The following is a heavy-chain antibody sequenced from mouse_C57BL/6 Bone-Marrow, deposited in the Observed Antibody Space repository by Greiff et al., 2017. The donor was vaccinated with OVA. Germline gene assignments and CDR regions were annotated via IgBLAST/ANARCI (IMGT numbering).Heavy chain of an antibody. CDR3: TRGGKLLRFAY. J-gene: IGHJ3*01. Sequence: EVKLVESGEGLVKPGGSLKLSCAASGFTFSSYAMSWVRQTPEKRLEWVAYISSGGDYIYYADTVKGRFTISRDNARNTLYLQMSSLKSEDTAMYYCTRGGKLLRFAYWGQGTLVTVSA. D-gene: IGHD1-1*01. CDR1: GFTFSSYA. V-gene: IGHV5-9-1*02. CDR2: ISSGGDYI.